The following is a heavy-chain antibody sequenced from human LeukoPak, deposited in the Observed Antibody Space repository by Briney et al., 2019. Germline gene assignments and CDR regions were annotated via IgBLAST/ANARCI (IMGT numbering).Heavy chain of an antibody. CDR1: GGSISSSSYY. CDR3: ARVIPDYDFQLGPTYFDY. D-gene: IGHD3-3*01. J-gene: IGHJ4*02. Sequence: PSETLSLTCTVSGGSISSSSYYWGWIRQPPGKGLEWIGSIYYSGSTYYNPSLKSRVTISVDTSKNQFSLKLSSVTAADTAVYYCARVIPDYDFQLGPTYFDYWGQGTLVTVSS. V-gene: IGHV4-39*07. CDR2: IYYSGST.